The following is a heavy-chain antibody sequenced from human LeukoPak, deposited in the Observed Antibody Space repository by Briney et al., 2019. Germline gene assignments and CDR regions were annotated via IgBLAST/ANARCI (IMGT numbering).Heavy chain of an antibody. CDR1: GFTFDDYA. V-gene: IGHV3-43D*03. Sequence: GGSLRLSCAASGFTFDDYAMHWVRQAPGKGLEWVSLISWGGGSTYYADSVKGRFTISRDNSKNSLYLQMNSLRAEDTALYYCAKDLGADYYYMDVWGKGTTVTVSS. CDR3: AKDLGADYYYMDV. J-gene: IGHJ6*03. CDR2: ISWGGGST.